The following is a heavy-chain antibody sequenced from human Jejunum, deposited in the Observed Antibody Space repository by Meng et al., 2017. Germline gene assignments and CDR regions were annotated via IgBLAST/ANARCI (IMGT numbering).Heavy chain of an antibody. CDR1: AFTFSSYE. J-gene: IGHJ4*02. D-gene: IGHD3-3*01. V-gene: IGHV3-48*03. Sequence: GGSLRLSCAASAFTFSSYEVNWVRQAPGRGLEWVSYLRSSGRTIFYADSVKGRFTFSRDNSKNILTLQMNSLRPEDTAVYFCARGRVSWSGYSALSYWGQGNLVTVSS. CDR3: ARGRVSWSGYSALSY. CDR2: LRSSGRTI.